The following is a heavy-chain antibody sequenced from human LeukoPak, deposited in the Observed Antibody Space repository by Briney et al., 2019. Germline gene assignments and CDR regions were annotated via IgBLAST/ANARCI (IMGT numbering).Heavy chain of an antibody. CDR3: ARGKRGYYGMDV. J-gene: IGHJ6*02. D-gene: IGHD3-10*01. Sequence: GGSLRLSCAASGFTFSNAWMSWVRQAPGKGLVWVSRINSDGSSTSYADSVKGRFTISRDNSKNTLYLQMNSLRAEDTAVYYCARGKRGYYGMDVWGQGTTVTVSS. V-gene: IGHV3-74*01. CDR1: GFTFSNAW. CDR2: INSDGSST.